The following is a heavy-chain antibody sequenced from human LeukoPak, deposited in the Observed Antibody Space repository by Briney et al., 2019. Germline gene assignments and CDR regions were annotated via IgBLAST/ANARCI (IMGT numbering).Heavy chain of an antibody. Sequence: KASETLSLTCTVSGGSISSSSYYWGWIRQPPGKGLEWIGYIYYSGSTNYNPSLKSRVTISVDTSKNQFSLKLSSVTAADTAVYYCARQVGKDVMATTHFDYWGQGTLVTVSS. J-gene: IGHJ4*02. CDR1: GGSISSSSYY. CDR2: IYYSGST. CDR3: ARQVGKDVMATTHFDY. D-gene: IGHD5-24*01. V-gene: IGHV4-61*05.